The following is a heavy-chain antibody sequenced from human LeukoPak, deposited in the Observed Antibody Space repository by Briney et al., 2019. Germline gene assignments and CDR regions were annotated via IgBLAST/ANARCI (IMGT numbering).Heavy chain of an antibody. CDR2: ISGDNII. D-gene: IGHD5-18*01. CDR1: GFTFSSYA. J-gene: IGHJ4*02. V-gene: IGHV3-69-1*02. CDR3: ARGYRDTAMFLDY. Sequence: GGSLRLSCAASGFTFSSYAMSWVRQAPGKGLEWISCISGDNIIHQADSVKGRFTISRDNGKNSVYLQMDSLRAEDSAIYYCARGYRDTAMFLDYWGQGILVTVSS.